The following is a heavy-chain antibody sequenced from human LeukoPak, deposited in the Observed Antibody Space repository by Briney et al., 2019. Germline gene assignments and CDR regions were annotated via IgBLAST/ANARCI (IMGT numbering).Heavy chain of an antibody. CDR3: ARSHCSSTSCYEGGWFDP. CDR2: IYYSGST. Sequence: PSETLSLTCTVSGGSISSGGYYWSWIRQHPGKGLEWIGYIYYSGSTYYNPSLKSRVTISVDTSKNQFSLKLSSVTAADTAVYYCARSHCSSTSCYEGGWFDPWGQGTLVTVSS. CDR1: GGSISSGGYY. D-gene: IGHD2-2*01. V-gene: IGHV4-31*03. J-gene: IGHJ5*02.